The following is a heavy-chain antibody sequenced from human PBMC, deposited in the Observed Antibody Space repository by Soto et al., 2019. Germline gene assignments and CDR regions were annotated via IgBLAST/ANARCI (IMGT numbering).Heavy chain of an antibody. V-gene: IGHV2-5*02. Sequence: SGPTLVNPTQTLTLTCTFSGFSLSTSGVGVGWIRQPPGKALEWLALIYWDDDKRYSPSLKSRLTITKDTSKNQVVLTMTNMDPVDTATYYCAHSVVAATLPDLNSFDPWGQGTLVTVSS. CDR1: GFSLSTSGVG. CDR2: IYWDDDK. J-gene: IGHJ5*02. D-gene: IGHD2-15*01. CDR3: AHSVVAATLPDLNSFDP.